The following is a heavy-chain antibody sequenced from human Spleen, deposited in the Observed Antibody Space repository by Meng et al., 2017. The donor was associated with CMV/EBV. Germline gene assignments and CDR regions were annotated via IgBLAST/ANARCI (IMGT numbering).Heavy chain of an antibody. Sequence: SETLSLTCTVSGGSISSNNYQWGWIRQPPGKGLEWIGSIYYSGSTYNNPSLKSRVTISVDTSKNQFSLKLSSVTAADTAVYYCARITTSIVVEPAGGMDVWGQGTTVTVSS. CDR2: IYYSGST. J-gene: IGHJ6*02. D-gene: IGHD2-2*01. V-gene: IGHV4-39*01. CDR1: GGSISSNNYQ. CDR3: ARITTSIVVEPAGGMDV.